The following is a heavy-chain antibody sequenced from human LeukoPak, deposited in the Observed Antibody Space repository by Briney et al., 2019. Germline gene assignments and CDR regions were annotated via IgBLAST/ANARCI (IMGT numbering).Heavy chain of an antibody. J-gene: IGHJ4*02. CDR2: IYSGGST. CDR1: GFTVSSNY. Sequence: GGSLRLSCAASGFTVSSNYMSWVRQAPGKGLEWVSVIYSGGSTYYADSVEGRFTISRDNSKNTLYLQMNSLRAEDTAVYYCARRGYYDSSGYYDYWGQGTLVTVSS. D-gene: IGHD3-22*01. CDR3: ARRGYYDSSGYYDY. V-gene: IGHV3-66*04.